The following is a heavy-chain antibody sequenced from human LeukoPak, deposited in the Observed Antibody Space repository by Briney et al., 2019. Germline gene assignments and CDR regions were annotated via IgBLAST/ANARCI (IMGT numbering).Heavy chain of an antibody. CDR2: IYYSGST. J-gene: IGHJ4*02. D-gene: IGHD6-19*01. CDR1: GGSISSIFHY. V-gene: IGHV4-39*01. Sequence: SETLSLTCTVSGGSISSIFHYWGWIRQPLGKGLEWIGSIYYSGSTYYNPSLKTRATISVDTSKNQFSLKLSSVTAADTAVYYCARHPLYASGWYEGLARGQGTLVTVSS. CDR3: ARHPLYASGWYEGLA.